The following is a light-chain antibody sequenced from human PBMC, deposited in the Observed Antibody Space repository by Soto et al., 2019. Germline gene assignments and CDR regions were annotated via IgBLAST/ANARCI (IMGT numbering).Light chain of an antibody. V-gene: IGKV3-15*01. CDR1: QNIRTN. J-gene: IGKJ4*01. CDR2: GAS. CDR3: QQYNNWLLT. Sequence: IVMTQSPATLSVSPGERDTLSCRASQNIRTNLAWYQQKPGQVPRLLIYGASTRATGVPARFSGSGSGTEFILTISSLQSEDFAIYYCQQYNNWLLTFGGGTKVDIK.